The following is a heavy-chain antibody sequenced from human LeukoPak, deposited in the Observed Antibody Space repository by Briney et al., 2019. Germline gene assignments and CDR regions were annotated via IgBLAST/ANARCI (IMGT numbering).Heavy chain of an antibody. D-gene: IGHD3-16*02. Sequence: GGSLRLSCAASGFTFNNYAMSWVRQAPGKGLEWISGISGSGGSTYYADSVKGRFTISRDNSKNTLYLQMNSLRAEDTAVYYCARWVIAYWGQGTLVTVSS. CDR3: ARWVIAY. CDR2: ISGSGGST. V-gene: IGHV3-23*01. CDR1: GFTFNNYA. J-gene: IGHJ4*02.